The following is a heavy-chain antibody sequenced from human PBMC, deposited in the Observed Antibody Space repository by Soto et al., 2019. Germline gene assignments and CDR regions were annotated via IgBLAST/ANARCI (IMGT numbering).Heavy chain of an antibody. D-gene: IGHD3-10*01. Sequence: PGGSLRLSCAASGFAFSSYAMSWVRQAPGKGLEWVSSISGRSDNTYYGDSVKGRFTISRDNSRTTLYLQMSSLRADDTAIYYCAQDYYPGWFDPWGQGTLVTVSS. J-gene: IGHJ5*02. V-gene: IGHV3-23*01. CDR1: GFAFSSYA. CDR2: ISGRSDNT. CDR3: AQDYYPGWFDP.